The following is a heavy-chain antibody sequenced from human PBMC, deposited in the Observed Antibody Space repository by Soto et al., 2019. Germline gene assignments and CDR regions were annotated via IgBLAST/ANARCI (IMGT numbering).Heavy chain of an antibody. CDR3: AKDFTPDGYWDFDY. CDR1: GFSFSTYT. Sequence: EVQLLESGGNLVQPGGSLRLSCEASGFSFSTYTMSWVRQSPGKGLEGVSAVLQTGTSTYYADSVKGRFTISRDNSKNTLYLQMNNLRAEDTAVYYCAKDFTPDGYWDFDYWGQGTLFTVSS. CDR2: VLQTGTST. V-gene: IGHV3-23*01. D-gene: IGHD4-17*01. J-gene: IGHJ4*02.